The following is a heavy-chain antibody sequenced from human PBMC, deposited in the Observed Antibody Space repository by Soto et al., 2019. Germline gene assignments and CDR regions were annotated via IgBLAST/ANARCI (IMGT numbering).Heavy chain of an antibody. J-gene: IGHJ4*02. D-gene: IGHD3-22*01. CDR1: WNTFTHYL. CDR2: IYPGDSDT. CDR3: ARRGYDSHGSYDYFDY. V-gene: IGHV5-51*01. Sequence: GGALKGTPGGFWNTFTHYLDGWGGPMPRKGLEWMGIIYPGDSDTRYSPSFQGQVTFSADKSINTAYLQWSSLKASDTAMYYCARRGYDSHGSYDYFDYWGQGTLVTVSS.